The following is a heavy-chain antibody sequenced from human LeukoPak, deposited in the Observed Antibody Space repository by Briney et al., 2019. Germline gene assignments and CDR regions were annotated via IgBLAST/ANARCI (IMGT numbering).Heavy chain of an antibody. CDR2: ISWNSGSI. CDR1: GFTFSSYS. Sequence: GGSLRLSCAASGFTFSSYSMNWVRQAPGKGLEWVSGISWNSGSIGYADSVKGRFTISRDNAKNSLYLQMNSLRAEDTALYYCAKDPSNYDILTGFYYFDYWGQGTLVTVSS. V-gene: IGHV3-9*01. J-gene: IGHJ4*02. D-gene: IGHD3-9*01. CDR3: AKDPSNYDILTGFYYFDY.